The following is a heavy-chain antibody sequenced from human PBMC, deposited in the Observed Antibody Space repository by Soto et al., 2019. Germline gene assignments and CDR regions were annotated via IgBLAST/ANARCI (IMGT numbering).Heavy chain of an antibody. CDR1: GGSFDGYH. CDR3: APAWIELWTFPYGMDV. D-gene: IGHD5-18*01. J-gene: IGHJ6*02. Sequence: QVQLQQWGAGLLKPSETLSLTCAVYGGSFDGYHWTWIRQTPGKGLEWIGEINHSGSTNYNPSLKSRVTMSVDMSKKEFSLKVSSVTVADTTVYYCAPAWIELWTFPYGMDVWGQGTTVTVSS. V-gene: IGHV4-34*01. CDR2: INHSGST.